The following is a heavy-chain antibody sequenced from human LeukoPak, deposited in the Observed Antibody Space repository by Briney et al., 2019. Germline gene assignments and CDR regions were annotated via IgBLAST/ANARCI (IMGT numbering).Heavy chain of an antibody. CDR2: INHSGST. D-gene: IGHD2/OR15-2a*01. CDR1: GGSFSGYY. V-gene: IGHV4-34*01. J-gene: IGHJ5*02. CDR3: ARNEYRSSWAPKRNWFDP. Sequence: SETLSLTCAVYGGSFSGYYWSWIRQPPGKGLEWIGEINHSGSTNYNPSLKSRVTISVDTSKNQFSLKLSSVTAADTAVYYCARNEYRSSWAPKRNWFDPWGQGILVTVSS.